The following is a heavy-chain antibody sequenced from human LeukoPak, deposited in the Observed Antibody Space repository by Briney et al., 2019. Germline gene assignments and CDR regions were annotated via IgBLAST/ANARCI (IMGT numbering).Heavy chain of an antibody. CDR3: AKGTTIFGVVNAYYFDY. J-gene: IGHJ4*02. CDR2: ISSSGSTI. D-gene: IGHD3-3*01. V-gene: IGHV3-11*01. CDR1: GFTFSDYW. Sequence: GGSLRLSCAASGFTFSDYWMHWVRQAPGKGLEWVSYISSSGSTIYYADSVKGRFTISRDNSKNTLYLQMNSLRAEDTAVYYCAKGTTIFGVVNAYYFDYWGQGTLVTVSP.